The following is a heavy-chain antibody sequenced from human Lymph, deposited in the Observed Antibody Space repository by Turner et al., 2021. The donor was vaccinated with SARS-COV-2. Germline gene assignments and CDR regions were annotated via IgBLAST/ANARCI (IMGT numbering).Heavy chain of an antibody. CDR1: GGTSSSYG. V-gene: IGHV1-69*01. J-gene: IGHJ4*02. CDR2: IIPIFGTA. D-gene: IGHD4-17*01. CDR3: ASVGGDYVFDY. Sequence: QVQLGQSGAEVKKPGSSVKVSCKASGGTSSSYGISRVRQAPGQGLGWMGGIIPIFGTANYAQKFPGRVPITADESTSTAYMALSSLRSEDTAVYYCASVGGDYVFDYWGQGTLVTVSS.